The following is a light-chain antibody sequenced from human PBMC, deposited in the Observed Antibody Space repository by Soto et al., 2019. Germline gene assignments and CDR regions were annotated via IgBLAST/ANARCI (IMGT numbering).Light chain of an antibody. V-gene: IGLV2-8*01. J-gene: IGLJ1*01. CDR3: QSYDSSLSGSV. CDR1: SSDVGDYNY. Sequence: QSVLTQPPSASGSPGQSVTISCTGTSSDVGDYNYVSWYQQHPGKAPKVMIYDVSKRPSGVPDRFSGSKSGASASLAITGLQAEDEADYYCQSYDSSLSGSVFGTGTKVTVL. CDR2: DVS.